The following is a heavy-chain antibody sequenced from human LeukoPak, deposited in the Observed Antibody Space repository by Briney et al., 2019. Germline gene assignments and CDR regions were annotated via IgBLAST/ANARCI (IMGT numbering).Heavy chain of an antibody. J-gene: IGHJ4*02. CDR3: AKGFVVVPAGFDY. D-gene: IGHD2-2*01. Sequence: GGSLRLSCAASGFTFSSYGMHWVRQAPGKGLEWVAVISYDGSNKYYADSVKGRFTISRDNSKNTLYLQMNSLRAEDTAVYYCAKGFVVVPAGFDYWGQGTLVTVSS. CDR2: ISYDGSNK. CDR1: GFTFSSYG. V-gene: IGHV3-30*18.